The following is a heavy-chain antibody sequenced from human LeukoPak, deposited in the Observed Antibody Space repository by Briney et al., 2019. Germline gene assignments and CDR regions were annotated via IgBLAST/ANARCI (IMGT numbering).Heavy chain of an antibody. CDR2: ISAYNGNT. V-gene: IGHV1-18*01. J-gene: IGHJ6*03. Sequence: ASVKVSCKASGYTFTSYGISWVRQAPGQGLEWMGWISAYNGNTNYAQKLQGRVTMTTDTSTSTAYMELRSLRSDDTAVYYCARDRGTYYYDSSGYLNWGFGYYYYYMDVWGKGTTVTISS. CDR1: GYTFTSYG. CDR3: ARDRGTYYYDSSGYLNWGFGYYYYYMDV. D-gene: IGHD3-22*01.